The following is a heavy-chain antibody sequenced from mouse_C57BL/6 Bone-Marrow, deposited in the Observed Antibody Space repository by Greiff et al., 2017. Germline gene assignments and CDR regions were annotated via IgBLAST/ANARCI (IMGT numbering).Heavy chain of an antibody. V-gene: IGHV6-3*01. D-gene: IGHD2-3*01. CDR2: IRLKSDNYAT. J-gene: IGHJ1*03. CDR3: TGRDGYYGYFDV. Sequence: EVKLVESGGGLVQPGGSMKLSCVASGFTFSNYWMNWVRQSPETGLEWVAQIRLKSDNYATHYAESVKGRFTISRDDSKSSVYLQMNNLRAEDTGIYYCTGRDGYYGYFDVWGTGTTVTVSS. CDR1: GFTFSNYW.